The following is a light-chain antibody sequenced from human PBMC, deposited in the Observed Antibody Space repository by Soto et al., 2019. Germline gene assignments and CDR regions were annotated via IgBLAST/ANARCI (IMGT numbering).Light chain of an antibody. CDR3: QQAKSFPIT. V-gene: IGKV1-12*01. CDR2: SAS. J-gene: IGKJ5*01. Sequence: DIQVTQSPPSMAASVGERVTMTCRASQDIGNWMTWYQQKPGKAPKLLIYSASTLVRGVPSRFSGSGSGTEFTLTISGLQPEDSLTYYCQQAKSFPITFGQGTRLEIK. CDR1: QDIGNW.